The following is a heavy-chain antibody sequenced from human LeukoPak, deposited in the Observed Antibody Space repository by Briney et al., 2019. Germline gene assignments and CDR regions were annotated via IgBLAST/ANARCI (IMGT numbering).Heavy chain of an antibody. J-gene: IGHJ5*02. D-gene: IGHD2-8*01. Sequence: GRSLRLSCAASGFTFSSYSMNWVRQAPGKGLEWVSYISSSSSTIYYADSVKGRFTISRDNAKNTLYLQMNSLRAEDTAVYYCARDVAGYCTNGVCRYNWFDPWGQGTLVTVSS. CDR2: ISSSSSTI. CDR3: ARDVAGYCTNGVCRYNWFDP. V-gene: IGHV3-48*04. CDR1: GFTFSSYS.